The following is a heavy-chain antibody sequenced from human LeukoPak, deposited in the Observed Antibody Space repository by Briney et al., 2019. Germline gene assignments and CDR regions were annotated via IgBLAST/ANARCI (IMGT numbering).Heavy chain of an antibody. Sequence: SVKVSCKASGGTFSSYAISWVRQAPGQGLEWMGGIIPIFGTANYAQKFQGRVTITADESTSTAYMELSSLRAEDTAVYYCVGDDILTGYYSGDYWGQGTLVTVSS. CDR3: VGDDILTGYYSGDY. CDR1: GGTFSSYA. D-gene: IGHD3-9*01. CDR2: IIPIFGTA. V-gene: IGHV1-69*13. J-gene: IGHJ4*02.